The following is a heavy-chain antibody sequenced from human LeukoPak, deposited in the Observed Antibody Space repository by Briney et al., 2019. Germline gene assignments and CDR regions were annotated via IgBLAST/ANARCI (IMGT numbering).Heavy chain of an antibody. V-gene: IGHV3-7*01. CDR3: ARDRGVAADGTVGWFDP. D-gene: IGHD6-13*01. Sequence: PGRTLMHSGAASGFTFSSYCLTWIRQTPGRGLRWMGDINQDGSGKTYVDSVKGRFTIARDNAKNSLYLQMNSLRAEDTAVYYCARDRGVAADGTVGWFDPWGQGTLVTVCS. CDR1: GFTFSSYC. CDR2: INQDGSGK. J-gene: IGHJ5*02.